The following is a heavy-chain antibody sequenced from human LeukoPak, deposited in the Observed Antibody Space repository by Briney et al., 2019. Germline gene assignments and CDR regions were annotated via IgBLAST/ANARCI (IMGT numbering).Heavy chain of an antibody. CDR1: GFTFSSYW. V-gene: IGHV3-74*01. CDR2: IDSDGSST. D-gene: IGHD3-10*01. Sequence: GGSLRLSCAASGFTFSSYWMHWVRQAPGKGLVWVSRIDSDGSSTTYADSVKGRFTISRDNAKNTLYLQMNSLRAEDTAVYYCAIRSHLVRGIDYWGQGTLVTVSS. CDR3: AIRSHLVRGIDY. J-gene: IGHJ4*02.